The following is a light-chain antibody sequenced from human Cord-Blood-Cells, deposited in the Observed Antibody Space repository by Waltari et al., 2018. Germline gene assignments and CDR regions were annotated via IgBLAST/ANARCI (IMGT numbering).Light chain of an antibody. CDR1: QSLLHSNGYNY. CDR3: MQALQTPYT. CDR2: LGS. V-gene: IGKV2-28*01. J-gene: IGKJ2*01. Sequence: DIVMTQSPLSLPVTPGEPASISCRSSQSLLHSNGYNYLDWYLQKPGQSPQLLIYLGSNRASGVTDRFSGSGSGTDCTLKISRVEAEDVGVYYCMQALQTPYTFGQGTKLEIK.